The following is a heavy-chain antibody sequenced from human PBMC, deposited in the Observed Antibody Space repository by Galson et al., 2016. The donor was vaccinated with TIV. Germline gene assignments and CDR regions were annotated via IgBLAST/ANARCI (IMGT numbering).Heavy chain of an antibody. Sequence: SLRLSCAASGFTFSSYVMTWVRQAPGKGLEWVSSISGSTISTYYADSVKGRFTISRDNSKKTLFLQMSSLRAEDTATYYFAKLDTPRPPQGSKDVWGKGSTVTVSS. V-gene: IGHV3-23*01. CDR2: ISGSTIST. CDR1: GFTFSSYV. J-gene: IGHJ6*04. D-gene: IGHD3/OR15-3a*01. CDR3: AKLDTPRPPQGSKDV.